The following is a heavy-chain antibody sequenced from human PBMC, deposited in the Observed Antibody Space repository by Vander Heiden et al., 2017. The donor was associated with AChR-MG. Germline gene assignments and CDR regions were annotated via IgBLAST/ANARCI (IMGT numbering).Heavy chain of an antibody. CDR3: ARVSYYDSSGNDDAFDI. CDR1: GGTFSSYA. D-gene: IGHD3-22*01. Sequence: VQLVQSGAEVTKPGSSVKVSCKASGGTFSSYAISWVRQAPGQGLEWMGGIIPIFGTANYAQKFQGRVTITADESTSTAYMELSSLRSEDTAVYYCARVSYYDSSGNDDAFDIWGQGTMVTVSS. V-gene: IGHV1-69*01. CDR2: IIPIFGTA. J-gene: IGHJ3*02.